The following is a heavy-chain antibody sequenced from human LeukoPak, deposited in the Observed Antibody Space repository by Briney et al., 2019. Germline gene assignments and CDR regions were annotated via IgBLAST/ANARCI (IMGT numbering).Heavy chain of an antibody. J-gene: IGHJ3*02. CDR3: ARVRNTMVRGVIPSTSKAFDI. D-gene: IGHD3-10*01. Sequence: SETLSLTCAVSGDSISSSNWWCWVRQPPGKGLEWIGEIYHSGSTNYNPSLKSRVTISLDKSNNQVSLKLTSVTAADTALYYCARVRNTMVRGVIPSTSKAFDIWGQGTMVTVSS. V-gene: IGHV4-4*02. CDR2: IYHSGST. CDR1: GDSISSSNW.